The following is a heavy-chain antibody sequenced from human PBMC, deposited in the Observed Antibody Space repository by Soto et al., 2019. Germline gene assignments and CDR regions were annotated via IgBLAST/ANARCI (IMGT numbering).Heavy chain of an antibody. Sequence: GGSLRLSCAASGFTFSSYSMNWVRQAPGKGLEWVSYISSSSSTIYYADSVKGRFTISRDNAKNSLYLQMNSLRDEDTAVYYCARGRSSGWYENWFDPWGQGTLVTVSS. CDR3: ARGRSSGWYENWFDP. CDR2: ISSSSSTI. V-gene: IGHV3-48*02. CDR1: GFTFSSYS. J-gene: IGHJ5*02. D-gene: IGHD6-19*01.